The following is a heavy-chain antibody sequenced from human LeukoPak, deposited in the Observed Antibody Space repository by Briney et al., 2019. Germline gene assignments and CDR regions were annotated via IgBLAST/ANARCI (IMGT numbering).Heavy chain of an antibody. V-gene: IGHV3-23*01. CDR3: AKDRSQGVGATSDY. CDR1: GFTFSSYA. Sequence: GGSLRLSCAASGFTFSSYAMSWVRQAPGKGLEWVSAISGSGGSTYYADSVKGRFTISRDNSKNTLYLRMNSLRAEDTAVYYCAKDRSQGVGATSDYWGQGTLVTVSS. J-gene: IGHJ4*02. CDR2: ISGSGGST. D-gene: IGHD1-26*01.